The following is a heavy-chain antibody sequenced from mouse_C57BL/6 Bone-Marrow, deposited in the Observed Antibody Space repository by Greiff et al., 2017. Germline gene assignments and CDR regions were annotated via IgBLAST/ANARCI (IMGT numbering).Heavy chain of an antibody. CDR3: TMGLFDY. Sequence: EVQLQQSGAELVRPGASVKLSCTASGFNIKDDYMHWVKQRPEQGLEWIGWIDPENGDTEYASKFQGKATITADTSSNTAYLQLSGLTSEDTAVYYCTMGLFDYWGQGTTLTVSS. CDR2: IDPENGDT. D-gene: IGHD2-4*01. CDR1: GFNIKDDY. J-gene: IGHJ2*01. V-gene: IGHV14-4*01.